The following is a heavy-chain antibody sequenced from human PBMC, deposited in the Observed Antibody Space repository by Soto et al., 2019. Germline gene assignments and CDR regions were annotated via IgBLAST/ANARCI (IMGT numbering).Heavy chain of an antibody. V-gene: IGHV3-30*18. J-gene: IGHJ4*02. CDR2: ISYDGSNK. Sequence: PGGSLRLSCAASGFTFSSYGMHWVRQAPGKGLEWVAVISYDGSNKYYADSVKGRFTISRDNSKNTLYLQMNSLRAEDTAVYYCAKDLRLRSYFDYWGQGTLVTSPQ. CDR3: AKDLRLRSYFDY. D-gene: IGHD4-17*01. CDR1: GFTFSSYG.